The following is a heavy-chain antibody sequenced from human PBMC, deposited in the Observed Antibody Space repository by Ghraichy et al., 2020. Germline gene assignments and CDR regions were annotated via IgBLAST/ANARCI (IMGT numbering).Heavy chain of an antibody. V-gene: IGHV3-43*02. J-gene: IGHJ4*02. D-gene: IGHD3-10*01. Sequence: GESLNISCAASGFTFDDYAMHWVRQGPGKGLEWVSLISGDGGSTYYADSVKGRFTISRDNSKNSLYLQMNSLRTEDTALYYCAKDSLPRRSGSTPLIYWGQGTLVTVSS. CDR2: ISGDGGST. CDR3: AKDSLPRRSGSTPLIY. CDR1: GFTFDDYA.